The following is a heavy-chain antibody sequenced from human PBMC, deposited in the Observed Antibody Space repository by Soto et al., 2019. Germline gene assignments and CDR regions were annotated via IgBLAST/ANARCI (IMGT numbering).Heavy chain of an antibody. Sequence: PSETLSLTCTVSGGSISGDHWNWIRQPPGKGLEWIAYVSSSGSNKYNPSLKSRVTISIDTTKNQFSLRLSSVTAADTAVYYCASGFYDSRGYSEAFDIWGQGTKVTVSS. CDR3: ASGFYDSRGYSEAFDI. CDR1: GGSISGDH. J-gene: IGHJ3*02. CDR2: VSSSGSN. V-gene: IGHV4-59*01. D-gene: IGHD3-22*01.